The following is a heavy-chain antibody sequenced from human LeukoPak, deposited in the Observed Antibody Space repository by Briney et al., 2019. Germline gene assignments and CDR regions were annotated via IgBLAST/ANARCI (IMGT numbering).Heavy chain of an antibody. Sequence: ASVKVSCKASGGTFSSYAISWVRQAPGQGLEWMGIINPSGGSTSYAQKFQGRVTMTRDTSTSTVYMELSSLRSEDTAVYYCARSGYYSLDWFDPWGQGTLVTVSS. D-gene: IGHD3-22*01. V-gene: IGHV1-46*01. J-gene: IGHJ5*02. CDR3: ARSGYYSLDWFDP. CDR2: INPSGGST. CDR1: GGTFSSYA.